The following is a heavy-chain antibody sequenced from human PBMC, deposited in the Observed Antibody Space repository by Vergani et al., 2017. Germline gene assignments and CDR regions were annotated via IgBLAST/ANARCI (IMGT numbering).Heavy chain of an antibody. CDR3: ARGGTMVRGNGDFYWFDP. V-gene: IGHV1-2*04. Sequence: QVQLVQSGAEVKKPGASVKVSCKASGYTFTGYYMHWVRQAPGQGIEWMGWINPNSGGTNYAQKFQGWVTMTRDTSISTAYMELSRLRSDDTAVYYCARGGTMVRGNGDFYWFDPWGQGTLVTVSS. CDR1: GYTFTGYY. J-gene: IGHJ5*02. D-gene: IGHD3-10*01. CDR2: INPNSGGT.